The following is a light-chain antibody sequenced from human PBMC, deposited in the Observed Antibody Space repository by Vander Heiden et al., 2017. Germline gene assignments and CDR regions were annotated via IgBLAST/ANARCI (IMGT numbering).Light chain of an antibody. CDR2: GAS. Sequence: EIVLTQSPGTLSLSPGERATLSCRASQSVSSSYLAWYQQKPGQAPRLLIYGASSRATGIPDRFSGSGYGTDFTLTISRLEPEDFAVYYCQQDGSSPAFTFDHGTKVDIK. CDR3: QQDGSSPAFT. V-gene: IGKV3-20*01. CDR1: QSVSSSY. J-gene: IGKJ3*01.